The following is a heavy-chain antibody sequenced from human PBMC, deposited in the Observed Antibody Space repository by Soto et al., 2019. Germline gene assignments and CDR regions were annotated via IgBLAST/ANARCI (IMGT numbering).Heavy chain of an antibody. CDR2: VIPIFGTA. D-gene: IGHD1-26*01. CDR1: GGTFSSYA. V-gene: IGHV1-69*12. J-gene: IGHJ6*02. CDR3: ARPGGRGDYYYGMDV. Sequence: QVQLVQSGAEVKKPGSSVKVSCKASGGTFSSYAISWVRQAPGQGLEWMGGVIPIFGTANYAQKFKGRVTIIADESTSTAYMELSSLRSEDTAVYYCARPGGRGDYYYGMDVWGQGTTVTVSS.